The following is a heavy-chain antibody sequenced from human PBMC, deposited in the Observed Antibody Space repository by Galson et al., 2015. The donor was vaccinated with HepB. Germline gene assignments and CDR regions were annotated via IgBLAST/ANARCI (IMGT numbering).Heavy chain of an antibody. J-gene: IGHJ4*02. V-gene: IGHV3-21*01. CDR2: ISSTGSYI. Sequence: SLRLSCAASGFTFSSYSMSWVRQAPGEGQEWVSSISSTGSYIYYADSLKGRFTISRDNAKNSLYLQMNSLRAEDTAVYYCARDFLAAAGTLDYWGQGTLVTVSS. CDR3: ARDFLAAAGTLDY. CDR1: GFTFSSYS. D-gene: IGHD6-13*01.